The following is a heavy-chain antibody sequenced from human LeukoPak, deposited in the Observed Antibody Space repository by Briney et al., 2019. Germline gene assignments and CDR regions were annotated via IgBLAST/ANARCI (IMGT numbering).Heavy chain of an antibody. J-gene: IGHJ3*02. D-gene: IGHD3-10*01. CDR2: INPNSGGT. CDR3: ARGSRLWFGELESAFDI. Sequence: ASVKVSCKASGYTFTGYYMHWVRQAPGQGLEWMGWINPNSGGTNYAQKFQGWVTMTRDTSISTAYMELSRLRSDDTAVYYCARGSRLWFGELESAFDIRGQGTMVTVSS. V-gene: IGHV1-2*04. CDR1: GYTFTGYY.